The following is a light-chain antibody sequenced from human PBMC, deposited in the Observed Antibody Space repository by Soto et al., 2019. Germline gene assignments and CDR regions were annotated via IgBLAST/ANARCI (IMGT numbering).Light chain of an antibody. CDR1: SSDVGGYNY. V-gene: IGLV2-11*01. CDR2: DVT. CDR3: CSYAGRYTFV. J-gene: IGLJ1*01. Sequence: QSALTQPRSVSGSPGQSVTISCTGTSSDVGGYNYVSWYQQHPGNAPELMIYDVTKRPSGVPDRFSGSKSGNTASLTISGLQAEDDADYYCCSYAGRYTFVFGTGTKVTVL.